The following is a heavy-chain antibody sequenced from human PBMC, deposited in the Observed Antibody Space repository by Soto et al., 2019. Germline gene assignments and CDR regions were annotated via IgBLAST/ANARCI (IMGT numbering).Heavy chain of an antibody. V-gene: IGHV4-4*07. CDR3: SRVGCSNSKCYTRGMDV. D-gene: IGHD2-2*01. Sequence: SETLSLTCTVSGGSISCYYWSWVRQPAGKGLEWVGRIYSDGTTNYSPSLKSRVTMSLDTSKDQFSLHLNSVTAADTAVYYCSRVGCSNSKCYTRGMDVWGQGTTVTVSS. CDR2: IYSDGTT. CDR1: GGSISCYY. J-gene: IGHJ6*02.